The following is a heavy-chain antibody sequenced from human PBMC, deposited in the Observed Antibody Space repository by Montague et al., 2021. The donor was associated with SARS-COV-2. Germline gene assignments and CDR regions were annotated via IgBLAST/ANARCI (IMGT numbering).Heavy chain of an antibody. CDR1: GFTFSRSA. Sequence: SLRLSCAASGFTFSRSAMTWVRQAPGKGLEWISVIYNTATSTYYADSVKGRSTISRDDSKNTLSLHMNSLRVDDTAVYYCAKVGDYFGDPKHYFDLWGPGTLVTVSS. CDR3: AKVGDYFGDPKHYFDL. V-gene: IGHV3-23*03. D-gene: IGHD3-10*01. J-gene: IGHJ4*02. CDR2: IYNTATST.